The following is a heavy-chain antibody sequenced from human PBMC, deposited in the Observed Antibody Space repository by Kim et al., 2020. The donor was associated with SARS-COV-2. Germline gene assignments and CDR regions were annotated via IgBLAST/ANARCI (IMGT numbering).Heavy chain of an antibody. V-gene: IGHV3-30*18. CDR2: ISYDGSNK. CDR1: GFTFSSYG. CDR3: AKLGPPWGNSASCYYYGMDV. J-gene: IGHJ6*02. D-gene: IGHD4-4*01. Sequence: GGSLRLSCAASGFTFSSYGMHWVRQAPGKGLEWVAVISYDGSNKYYADSVKGRFTISRDNSKNTLYLQMNSLRAEDTALYYCAKLGPPWGNSASCYYYGMDVWGQGTTVTVSS.